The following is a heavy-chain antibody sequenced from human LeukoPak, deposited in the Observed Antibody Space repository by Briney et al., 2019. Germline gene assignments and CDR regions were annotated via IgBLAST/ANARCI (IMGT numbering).Heavy chain of an antibody. D-gene: IGHD6-13*01. CDR1: GYTFTSYD. Sequence: ASVKVSCKASGYTFTSYDINWVRQATGQGLEWMGWMNPNSGNTGYAQKFQGRVTMTRNTSISTAYMELSSLRSEDTAVYYCARSGGGYSSSLYFPYYYYYMDVWGKGTTVTISS. CDR3: ARSGGGYSSSLYFPYYYYYMDV. CDR2: MNPNSGNT. V-gene: IGHV1-8*01. J-gene: IGHJ6*03.